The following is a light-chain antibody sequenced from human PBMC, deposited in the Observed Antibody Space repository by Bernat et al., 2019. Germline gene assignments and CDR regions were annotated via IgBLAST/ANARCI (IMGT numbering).Light chain of an antibody. J-gene: IGKJ4*01. CDR2: AAS. V-gene: IGKV1-12*01. CDR3: QQTNSFPLA. CDR1: QGISSW. Sequence: DIQMTQSPSSVSASVGDRITITCRVSQGISSWLAWYQQKPGKASKHLIYAASVLQSGVASRFTGSGSGTHFTLTISSLQPEDFATYYCQQTNSFPLAFGGGTKVEIK.